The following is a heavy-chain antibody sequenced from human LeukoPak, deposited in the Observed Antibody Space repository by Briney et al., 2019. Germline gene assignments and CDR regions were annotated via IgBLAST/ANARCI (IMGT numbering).Heavy chain of an antibody. D-gene: IGHD6-13*01. CDR3: ARTGGYIAAAGHFDY. J-gene: IGHJ4*02. V-gene: IGHV4-4*02. CDR1: GGSISSSNW. Sequence: PSGTLSLTCAVSGGSISSSNWWSWVHQPPGKGLEWIGEIYHSGSTNYNPSLKSRVTISVDKSKNQFSLKLSSVTAADTAVYYCARTGGYIAAAGHFDYWGQGTLVTVSS. CDR2: IYHSGST.